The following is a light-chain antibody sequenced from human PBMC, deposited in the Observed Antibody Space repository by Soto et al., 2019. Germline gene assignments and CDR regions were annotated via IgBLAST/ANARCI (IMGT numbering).Light chain of an antibody. Sequence: GFTQSPGTLSLSPVEKATLSSTPSPSVTSNYLAWYQQKPGQAPRLLLNGAFSRATGIPDRFSGSGSGTDVTLTISRLEPEDFAVYYCQQYGFSPRTFGQGTKVDIK. CDR2: GAF. V-gene: IGKV3-20*01. CDR1: PSVTSNY. CDR3: QQYGFSPRT. J-gene: IGKJ1*01.